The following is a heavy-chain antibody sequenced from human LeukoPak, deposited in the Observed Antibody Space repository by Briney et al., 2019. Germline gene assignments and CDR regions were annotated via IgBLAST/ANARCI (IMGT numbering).Heavy chain of an antibody. V-gene: IGHV3-53*01. D-gene: IGHD5-24*01. CDR1: GFSVSGKY. Sequence: GGSLRLSCAVSGFSVSGKYMSWVRQAPGKGLEWVSVIYPDGNTNYADSVKGRFTIFRDNSKNTLYLQMNTLRAEDTAVCYCAPDDLTDGYKGYWGQGTLVTVSS. J-gene: IGHJ4*02. CDR2: IYPDGNT. CDR3: APDDLTDGYKGY.